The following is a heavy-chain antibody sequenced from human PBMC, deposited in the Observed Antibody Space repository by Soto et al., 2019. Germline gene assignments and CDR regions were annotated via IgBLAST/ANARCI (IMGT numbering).Heavy chain of an antibody. CDR1: GYTFTSYG. CDR3: ARVKNDYYMAGV. Sequence: AAVNVSCKSSGYTFTSYGISWVRQAPGQGLEWMGWISAYNGNTNYAQKLQGRVTMTTDTSTSKAYMELRSLRSDDTAVYYCARVKNDYYMAGVWGQGPTVTVSS. J-gene: IGHJ6*02. CDR2: ISAYNGNT. V-gene: IGHV1-18*01. D-gene: IGHD1-26*01.